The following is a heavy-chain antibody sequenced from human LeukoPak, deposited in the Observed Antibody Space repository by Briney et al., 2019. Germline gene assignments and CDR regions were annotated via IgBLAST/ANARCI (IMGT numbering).Heavy chain of an antibody. CDR3: ARNVTAGFFDY. CDR1: GYSVSSGFF. Sequence: SETLSLTCAVSGYSVSSGFFWGWIRQPPGKGLEWIATIYHNGITHYNPSLKSRVTISVDTSKNQFSLKMSSVTAADTAVYYCARNVTAGFFDYWGQGILITVSS. CDR2: IYHNGIT. J-gene: IGHJ4*02. D-gene: IGHD1-1*01. V-gene: IGHV4-38-2*01.